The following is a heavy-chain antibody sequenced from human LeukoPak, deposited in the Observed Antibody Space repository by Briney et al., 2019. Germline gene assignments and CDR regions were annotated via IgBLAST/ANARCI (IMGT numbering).Heavy chain of an antibody. J-gene: IGHJ4*02. CDR3: ARLIQTFYYDSSGYYSSASNDF. Sequence: GGSLRLSCAASGFTFSSYSMNWVRQAPGKGLEWVSSISSSSSYTDYADSVKGRFTISRDNAKNSLYLQMNSLRAEDTAVYYCARLIQTFYYDSSGYYSSASNDFWGQGTLVTVSS. V-gene: IGHV3-21*01. CDR2: ISSSSSYT. CDR1: GFTFSSYS. D-gene: IGHD3-22*01.